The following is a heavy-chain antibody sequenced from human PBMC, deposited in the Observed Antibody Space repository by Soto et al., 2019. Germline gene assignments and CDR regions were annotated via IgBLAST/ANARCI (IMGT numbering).Heavy chain of an antibody. Sequence: GGSLRLSCAASGFTFSSYWMSWVRQAPGKGLEWVANIKQDGSEKYYVDSVKGRFTISRDNAKNSLYLQMNSLRAEDTAVYYCARDRGDWGADAFDIWGQGTMVTVSS. CDR2: IKQDGSEK. D-gene: IGHD2-21*02. V-gene: IGHV3-7*03. CDR3: ARDRGDWGADAFDI. J-gene: IGHJ3*02. CDR1: GFTFSSYW.